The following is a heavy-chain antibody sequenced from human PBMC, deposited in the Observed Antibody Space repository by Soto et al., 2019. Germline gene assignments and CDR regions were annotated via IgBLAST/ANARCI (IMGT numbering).Heavy chain of an antibody. J-gene: IGHJ3*02. D-gene: IGHD1-26*01. V-gene: IGHV1-69*18. CDR2: LIPVFGTP. Sequence: QMHVVQSGAELKTPGSSVKVSCKASRGSVRIYGIVWVRQAPGQGREWLGSLIPVFGTPNYAQRVQGRVTMSVDASRTTAYMELSGLRSEDTALYYGATAGSRDINRGACDIVGQGTMVIVSS. CDR1: RGSVRIYG. CDR3: ATAGSRDINRGACDI.